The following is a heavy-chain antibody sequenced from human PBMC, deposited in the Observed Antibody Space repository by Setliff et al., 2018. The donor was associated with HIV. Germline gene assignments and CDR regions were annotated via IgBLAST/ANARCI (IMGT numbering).Heavy chain of an antibody. CDR3: AKGYYGSGTFRYYYYYGMDV. V-gene: IGHV3-23*01. J-gene: IGHJ6*02. CDR1: GFIFSSYA. CDR2: ISGSGGTT. D-gene: IGHD3-10*01. Sequence: HPGGSLRLSCAASGFIFSSYAMHWVRQAPGKGLEWVSVISGSGGTTYYADSVKGRSTISRDNSKNTLYLQMNSLRAEDTAVYYCAKGYYGSGTFRYYYYYGMDVWGQGTTVTVSS.